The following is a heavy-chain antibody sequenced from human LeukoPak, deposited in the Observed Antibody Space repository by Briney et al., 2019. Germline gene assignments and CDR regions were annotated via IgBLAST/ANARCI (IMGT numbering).Heavy chain of an antibody. CDR2: ISGSGGST. D-gene: IGHD2-15*01. CDR1: RFTFSSCA. V-gene: IGHV3-23*01. CDR3: AKVPREGYCSGGSCYVFYFDY. Sequence: GGSLRLSCAASRFTFSSCAMSWVRQAPGKGLEWVSLISGSGGSTYYADSVKGRFTISRDNSNNTLYLQMNSLRAEDTAVYYCAKVPREGYCSGGSCYVFYFDYWGQGTLVTVSS. J-gene: IGHJ4*02.